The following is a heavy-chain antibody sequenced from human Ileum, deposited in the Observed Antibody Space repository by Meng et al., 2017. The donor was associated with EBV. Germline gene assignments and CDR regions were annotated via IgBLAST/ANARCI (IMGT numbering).Heavy chain of an antibody. J-gene: IGHJ4*02. CDR3: ASGRKYCSSTSCYGQFDY. CDR2: IYHSGST. D-gene: IGHD2-2*01. CDR1: GGSISSSNW. Sequence: QVQLQESGPGLVKPSGTLSRTCAVSGGSISSSNWWSWVRQPPGKGLEWIGEIYHSGSTNYNPSLKSRVTISVDKSKNQFSLKLSSVTAADTAVYYCASGRKYCSSTSCYGQFDYWGQGTLVTVSS. V-gene: IGHV4-4*02.